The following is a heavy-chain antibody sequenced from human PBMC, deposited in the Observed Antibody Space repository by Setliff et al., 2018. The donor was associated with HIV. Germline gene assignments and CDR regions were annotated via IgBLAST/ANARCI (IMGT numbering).Heavy chain of an antibody. CDR2: ISAGGGTT. J-gene: IGHJ4*02. V-gene: IGHV3-23*01. Sequence: GGSLRLSCAASGFTFSSYAMNWVRQTPGKGLEWVSGISAGGGTTYYADSVKGRFTISRDNSKNTLYLQMNSLRAEDTAVYYCARVMEDCINGNCYVFDYWGQGTLVTVSS. D-gene: IGHD2-15*01. CDR1: GFTFSSYA. CDR3: ARVMEDCINGNCYVFDY.